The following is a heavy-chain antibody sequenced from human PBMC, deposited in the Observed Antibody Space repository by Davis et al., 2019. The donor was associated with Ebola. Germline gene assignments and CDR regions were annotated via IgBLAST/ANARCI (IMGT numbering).Heavy chain of an antibody. CDR3: AKGPPYAMVQDKPRGYYYYGMDV. J-gene: IGHJ6*02. CDR2: ISGSGGST. D-gene: IGHD3-10*01. V-gene: IGHV3-23*01. Sequence: GESLKISCAASGFTFSSYAMSWVRQAPGKGLEWVSAISGSGGSTYYADSVKGRFTISRDNSKNTLYLQMNSLRAEDTAVYYCAKGPPYAMVQDKPRGYYYYGMDVWGQGTTVTVSS. CDR1: GFTFSSYA.